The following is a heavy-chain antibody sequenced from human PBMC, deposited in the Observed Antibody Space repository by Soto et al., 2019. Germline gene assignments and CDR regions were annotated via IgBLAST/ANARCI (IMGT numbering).Heavy chain of an antibody. CDR1: GFTVSSNY. CDR3: ARVFFREDIAPHPLYYMDV. CDR2: IYSGGST. D-gene: IGHD2-15*01. Sequence: GGSLRLSCAASGFTVSSNYMSWVRQAPGKGLEWVSVIYSGGSTYYADSVKGRFTISRHNSKNTLYLQMNSLRAEDTAVYYCARVFFREDIAPHPLYYMDVWGKGTTVTVSS. V-gene: IGHV3-53*04. J-gene: IGHJ6*03.